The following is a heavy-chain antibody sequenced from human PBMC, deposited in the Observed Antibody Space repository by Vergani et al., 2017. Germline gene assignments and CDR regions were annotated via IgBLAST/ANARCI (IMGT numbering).Heavy chain of an antibody. CDR2: IYHTGCA. V-gene: IGHV4-38-2*01. J-gene: IGHJ5*02. CDR3: VRTVALWFGETKDGGWFDP. D-gene: IGHD3-10*01. CDR1: GYSITSGYY. Sequence: QVQLLESGPGLLKPSETLSLTCSVSGYSITSGYYWGWIRQPPGRGLEWIGSIYHTGCAYYNPSLKSRVTVSVDTSMNQVSLKPNSVTAADTAVYYCVRTVALWFGETKDGGWFDPWGQGTLVTVTS.